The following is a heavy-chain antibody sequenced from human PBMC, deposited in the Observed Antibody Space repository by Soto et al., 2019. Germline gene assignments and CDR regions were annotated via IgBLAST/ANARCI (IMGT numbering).Heavy chain of an antibody. CDR3: AHAGDYDLLTFDH. Sequence: QITLKESGPTLVRPAQPLTLTCDFSGFSLATYHMGVAWIRQPPGKALEWLALIYCDDDKRYSPSLKDRLAISKDTSSNKVVLTITNMDPGDTATYFCAHAGDYDLLTFDHWGPGTLVTVSS. D-gene: IGHD4-17*01. CDR1: GFSLATYHMG. V-gene: IGHV2-5*02. J-gene: IGHJ4*02. CDR2: IYCDDDK.